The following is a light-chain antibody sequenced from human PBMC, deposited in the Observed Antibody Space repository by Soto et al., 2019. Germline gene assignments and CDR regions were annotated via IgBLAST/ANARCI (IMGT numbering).Light chain of an antibody. V-gene: IGKV1-5*01. J-gene: IGKJ2*01. CDR2: DVS. Sequence: DIQMTQSPSTLSASIGDRVTLTCRASQSLTGRLAWYQQKPGRPPKLLIYDVSILESAVPSRFSGSESGTDFTLTISSLRPDDFATFYCQQYKVYPYTFGQGTRLDI. CDR1: QSLTGR. CDR3: QQYKVYPYT.